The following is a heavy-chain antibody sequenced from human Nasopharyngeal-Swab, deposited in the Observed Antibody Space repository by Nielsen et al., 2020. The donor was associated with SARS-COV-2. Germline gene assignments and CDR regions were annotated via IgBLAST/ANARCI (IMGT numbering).Heavy chain of an antibody. V-gene: IGHV3-30*04. CDR3: ARDDYGDYVWSFDY. J-gene: IGHJ4*02. CDR2: ISYDGSNK. CDR1: GCTFSSYA. D-gene: IGHD4-17*01. Sequence: GESLKIPCAASGCTFSSYAMHWVRQAPGKGLEWVAVISYDGSNKYYADSVKGRFTISRDNSKNTLYLQMNSLRAEDTAVYYCARDDYGDYVWSFDYWGQGTLVTVSS.